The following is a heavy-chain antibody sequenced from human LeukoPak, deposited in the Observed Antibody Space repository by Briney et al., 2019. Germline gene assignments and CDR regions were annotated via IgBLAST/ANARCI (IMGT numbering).Heavy chain of an antibody. J-gene: IGHJ4*02. V-gene: IGHV3-7*04. Sequence: RGSLRLSCAASGFTFSSYWMSWVRQAPGKGLEWVANIKQDGSEKYYVDSVKGRFTISRDNAKNSLYLQMNSLRAEDTAVYYCAREESVAATFFDYWGQGTPVTVSS. CDR3: AREESVAATFFDY. CDR2: IKQDGSEK. CDR1: GFTFSSYW. D-gene: IGHD2-15*01.